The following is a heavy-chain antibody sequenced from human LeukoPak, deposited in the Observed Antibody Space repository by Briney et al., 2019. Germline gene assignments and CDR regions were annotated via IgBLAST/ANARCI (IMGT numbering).Heavy chain of an antibody. J-gene: IGHJ4*02. CDR2: TIPILGIA. CDR3: AREWKVGAFYYFDY. V-gene: IGHV1-69*04. D-gene: IGHD1-26*01. CDR1: GGTFSSYT. Sequence: ASVKVSCKASGGTFSSYTISWVRQAPGQGLEWMGRTIPILGIANYAQKFQGRVTITADKSTSTAYMELGSLRSEDTAVYYCAREWKVGAFYYFDYWGQGTLVTVSS.